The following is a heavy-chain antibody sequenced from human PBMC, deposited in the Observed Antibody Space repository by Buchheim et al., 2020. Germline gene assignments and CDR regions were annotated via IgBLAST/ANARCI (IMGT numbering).Heavy chain of an antibody. CDR2: IHSSGNT. Sequence: QVQLQESGPGLAKPSETLSLTCSVSGASITSTDYYWGWIRQPPGKGLEWIGSIHSSGNTYYSPSLKSRVTISVDTSKKQFSLNLNSVTVTDTAVYFCASAPVVGTWLDSWGQGTL. J-gene: IGHJ5*01. CDR3: ASAPVVGTWLDS. CDR1: GASITSTDYY. V-gene: IGHV4-39*01.